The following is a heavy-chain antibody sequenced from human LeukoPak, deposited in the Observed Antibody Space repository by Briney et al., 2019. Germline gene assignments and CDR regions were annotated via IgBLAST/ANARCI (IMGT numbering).Heavy chain of an antibody. CDR2: IIPILGIA. CDR3: ARYSDGRSSAYFDY. D-gene: IGHD4-23*01. CDR1: GGTFSSYA. J-gene: IGHJ4*02. V-gene: IGHV1-69*04. Sequence: SVKVSCKASGGTFSSYAISWVRQAPGQGLEWMGRIIPILGIANYAQKFQGRVTITADKSTSTAYMELSSLRSEDTAVYYCARYSDGRSSAYFDYCGQGTLVTVSS.